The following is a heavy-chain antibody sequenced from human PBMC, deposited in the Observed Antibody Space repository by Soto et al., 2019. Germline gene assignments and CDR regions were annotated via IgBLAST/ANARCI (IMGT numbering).Heavy chain of an antibody. D-gene: IGHD2-8*01. CDR3: ARVRYCTNGVCYTPRDYYYMDV. CDR1: GYTFTSYD. V-gene: IGHV1-8*01. CDR2: MNPNSGNT. J-gene: IGHJ6*03. Sequence: ASVKVSCKASGYTFTSYDINWVRQATGQGLEWMGWMNPNSGNTGYAQKFQGRVTMTRNTSISTAYMELSSLRSEDTAVYYCARVRYCTNGVCYTPRDYYYMDVRGKGTTVTVSS.